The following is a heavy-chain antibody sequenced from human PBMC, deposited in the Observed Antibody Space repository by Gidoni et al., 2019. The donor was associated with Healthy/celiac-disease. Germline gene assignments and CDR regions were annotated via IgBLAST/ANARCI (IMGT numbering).Heavy chain of an antibody. CDR2: ISSSSGYI. CDR3: ARDRGYDAFDI. D-gene: IGHD6-13*01. V-gene: IGHV3-21*01. J-gene: IGHJ3*02. Sequence: EVQLVESGGGLVKPGGSLRLSCAASGFTFSSYSMNWVRQAPGKGLEWVSSISSSSGYIYYADSVKGRFTISRDNAKNSLYLQMNSLRAEDTAVYYCARDRGYDAFDIWGQGTMVTVSS. CDR1: GFTFSSYS.